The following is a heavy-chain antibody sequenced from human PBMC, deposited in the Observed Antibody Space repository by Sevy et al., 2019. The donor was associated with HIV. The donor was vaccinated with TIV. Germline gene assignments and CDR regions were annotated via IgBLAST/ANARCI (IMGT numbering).Heavy chain of an antibody. CDR2: ISSSGSTI. D-gene: IGHD4-4*01. CDR3: ARDVDSNYDGIDA. V-gene: IGHV3-48*03. CDR1: GFTFSSYE. J-gene: IGHJ6*02. Sequence: GGSLRLSCAASGFTFSSYEMNWVRQAPGKGLEWVSYISSSGSTIYYADSVKGRFTISRDNAKNTVDLQMNSLRVEDTAVYYCARDVDSNYDGIDAWGQGTTVTVSS.